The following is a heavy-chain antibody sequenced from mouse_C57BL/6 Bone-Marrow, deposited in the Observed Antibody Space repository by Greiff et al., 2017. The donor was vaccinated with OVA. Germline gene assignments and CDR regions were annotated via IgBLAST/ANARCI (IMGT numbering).Heavy chain of an antibody. CDR1: GFTFKDDY. Sequence: DVKLVESGAELVRPGASVKLSCTASGFTFKDDYMHWVQQRPEQGLEWIGWIDPENGATDYASTFQGKATITADTSSNTAYLQLSSLTSEDTAVYYGNLHDYGSSSVDYWGQGTTLTVSS. D-gene: IGHD1-1*01. V-gene: IGHV14-4*01. CDR3: NLHDYGSSSVDY. J-gene: IGHJ2*01. CDR2: IDPENGAT.